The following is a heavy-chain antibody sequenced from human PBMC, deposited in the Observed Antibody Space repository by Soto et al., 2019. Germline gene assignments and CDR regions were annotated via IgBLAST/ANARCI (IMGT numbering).Heavy chain of an antibody. J-gene: IGHJ6*03. CDR1: GFTFSNYA. CDR2: ITSSGDSP. V-gene: IGHV3-23*01. CDR3: ARGLHCSSTSCYDLTYYYYYMDV. Sequence: GGSLRLSCAASGFTFSNYAMSWVRQAPGKGLEWVSAITSSGDSPYYADSVKGRFTVSRDNAKNSLYLQMNSLRAEDTAVYYCARGLHCSSTSCYDLTYYYYYMDVWGKGTTVTVSS. D-gene: IGHD2-2*01.